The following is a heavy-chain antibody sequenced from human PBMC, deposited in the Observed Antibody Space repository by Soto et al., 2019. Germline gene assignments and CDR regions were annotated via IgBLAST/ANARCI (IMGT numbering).Heavy chain of an antibody. Sequence: EVQLLESGGGLVQRGGSQRLSCAASGFTFTSYVMSWVRQAPGKGLEWVAGISGGGSTAFYADSVKGRFTISRDNSKNTLYLQMNSLRSDDTAVYYCARGASDFWGGYPEIHFFDSWGQGTLVTVSS. CDR2: ISGGGSTA. V-gene: IGHV3-23*01. D-gene: IGHD3-3*01. J-gene: IGHJ4*02. CDR1: GFTFTSYV. CDR3: ARGASDFWGGYPEIHFFDS.